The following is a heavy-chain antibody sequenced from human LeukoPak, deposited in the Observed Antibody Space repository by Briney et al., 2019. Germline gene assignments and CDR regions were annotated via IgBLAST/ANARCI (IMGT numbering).Heavy chain of an antibody. CDR2: ISYDGSNK. CDR1: GFTFSSYA. V-gene: IGHV3-30-3*01. CDR3: ARDRVAAAGHYSYYYGMDV. Sequence: GRSLRLSCAASGFTFSSYAMHWVRQAPGKGLEWVAVISYDGSNKYYADSVKGRFTISRDNSKNTTYLQMNSLRAEDTAVYYCARDRVAAAGHYSYYYGMDVWGQGTTVTVSS. J-gene: IGHJ6*02. D-gene: IGHD6-13*01.